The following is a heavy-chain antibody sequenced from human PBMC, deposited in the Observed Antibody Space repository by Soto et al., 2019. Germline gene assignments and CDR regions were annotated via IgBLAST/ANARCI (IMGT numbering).Heavy chain of an antibody. V-gene: IGHV3-33*03. Sequence: GGSLRLSCAASGFTFSSYGMHWVSQAPGKGLEWVSVIWYDGSNKYYADSVKGRFTISRDNAKNTLYLQMNSLRAEDTAVYYCAKENYGDYVGPDYWGQGTLVTVSS. CDR1: GFTFSSYG. CDR2: IWYDGSNK. CDR3: AKENYGDYVGPDY. J-gene: IGHJ4*02. D-gene: IGHD4-17*01.